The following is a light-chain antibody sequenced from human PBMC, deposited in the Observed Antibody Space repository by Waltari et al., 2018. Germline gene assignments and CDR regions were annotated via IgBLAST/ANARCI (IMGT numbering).Light chain of an antibody. CDR3: QQSYSTPQMYT. Sequence: DIQMTQSPSSLSASVGDRVPITCRASQSISSYLNWYQQKPGKAPKLLIYAASSLQRWVPSRVSCSGSGTDFTLTISSLQPEDFATYYCQQSYSTPQMYTFGQGTKLEIK. V-gene: IGKV1-39*01. CDR1: QSISSY. J-gene: IGKJ2*01. CDR2: AAS.